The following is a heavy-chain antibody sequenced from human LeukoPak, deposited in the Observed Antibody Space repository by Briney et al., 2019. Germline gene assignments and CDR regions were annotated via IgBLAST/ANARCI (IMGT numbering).Heavy chain of an antibody. Sequence: GGSLRLSCTVSGFTFGDYAMSWVRQAPGKGLEWVGFIRSKAYGGTTEYAASVKGRFTISRDDSKSIAYLQMNSLKTEDTAVYYCTRRDGDYDSTNFDYWGQGTLVTVSS. D-gene: IGHD4-17*01. V-gene: IGHV3-49*04. J-gene: IGHJ4*02. CDR2: IRSKAYGGTT. CDR3: TRRDGDYDSTNFDY. CDR1: GFTFGDYA.